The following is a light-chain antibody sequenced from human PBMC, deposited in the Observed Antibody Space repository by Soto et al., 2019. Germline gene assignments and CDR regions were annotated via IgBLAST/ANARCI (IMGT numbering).Light chain of an antibody. V-gene: IGKV1-39*01. J-gene: IGKJ1*01. CDR1: QTISIF. Sequence: DRQMTQSPASLSASVGDRVTITCGPSQTISIFLNWYQQKPGKPPTLLIYGASTLQGGVPSRFSGSGSGTDFTLTISRLQPEDFATYYCQRSYGSPPWTFGQGTKVDIK. CDR3: QRSYGSPPWT. CDR2: GAS.